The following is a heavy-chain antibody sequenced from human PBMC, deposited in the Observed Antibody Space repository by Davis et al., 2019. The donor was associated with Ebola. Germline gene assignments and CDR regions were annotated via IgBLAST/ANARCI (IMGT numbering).Heavy chain of an antibody. CDR2: YHGSNK. CDR3: ARDLSGEFDS. D-gene: IGHD5-12*01. CDR1: GFSFNIFA. Sequence: GESLKISCAASGFSFNIFAMHWVRQAPGKGLEWVAYHGSNKLYADAVKGRFTISRDNARSTLFLQMNNLRDEDTAVYYCARDLSGEFDSWGQGTLVTVSS. V-gene: IGHV3-33*01. J-gene: IGHJ5*01.